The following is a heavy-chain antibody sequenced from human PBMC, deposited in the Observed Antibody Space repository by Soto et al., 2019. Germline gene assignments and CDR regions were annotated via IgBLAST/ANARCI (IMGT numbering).Heavy chain of an antibody. D-gene: IGHD5-18*01. V-gene: IGHV3-66*04. CDR3: ARHGYSYGGGYFDY. Sequence: EVQLVESGGGLVQPGGSLRLSCAASGFTVSSNYMSLVRQAPGKGLEGVSVIYSGGSAYYADSVKGRFTISRDNSKNTLYLQMNSLRAEDTAVYYCARHGYSYGGGYFDYWGQGTLVTVSS. CDR2: IYSGGSA. CDR1: GFTVSSNY. J-gene: IGHJ4*02.